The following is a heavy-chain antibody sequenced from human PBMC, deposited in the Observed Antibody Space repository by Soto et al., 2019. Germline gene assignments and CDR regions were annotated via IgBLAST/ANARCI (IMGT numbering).Heavy chain of an antibody. J-gene: IGHJ2*01. CDR2: IHLNSGGT. Sequence: ASVKVSCKASGYTFTGYYVHWVRQAPGHGLEWLGWIHLNSGGTNYAQRFQGRVTMTSDTSINTAYMELSSLRSDDTAVYYCAIRTGQLAIISEFDGDWFFEVWGRGTLVTVSS. D-gene: IGHD2-2*01. V-gene: IGHV1-2*02. CDR1: GYTFTGYY. CDR3: AIRTGQLAIISEFDGDWFFEV.